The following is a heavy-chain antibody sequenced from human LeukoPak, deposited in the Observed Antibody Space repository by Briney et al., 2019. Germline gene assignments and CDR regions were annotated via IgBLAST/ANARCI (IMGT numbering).Heavy chain of an antibody. CDR1: GFTFSDYY. V-gene: IGHV3-11*01. J-gene: IGHJ3*02. CDR2: ISSSGSTI. Sequence: GGSLRLSCAASGFTFSDYYMSWIRQAPGKGLEWVSYISSSGSTIYYADSVKGRFTISRDNAKNSLYLQMNSLRAEDTAVYYCARRVSYYDSSGYPGDAFDIWGQGTMVTVSS. CDR3: ARRVSYYDSSGYPGDAFDI. D-gene: IGHD3-22*01.